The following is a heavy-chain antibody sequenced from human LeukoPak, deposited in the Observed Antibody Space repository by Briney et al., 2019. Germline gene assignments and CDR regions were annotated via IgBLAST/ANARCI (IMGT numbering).Heavy chain of an antibody. CDR1: GGSISSYY. Sequence: PSETLSLTCTVSGGSISSYYWSWIRQPPGKGLEWIGYIYYNGSTNYNPSLKSRVTISVDTSKNQFSLKLSSVTAADTAVYYCARDISSDRGWFAFDIWGQGTMVTVSS. V-gene: IGHV4-59*01. J-gene: IGHJ3*02. CDR2: IYYNGST. CDR3: ARDISSDRGWFAFDI. D-gene: IGHD2-15*01.